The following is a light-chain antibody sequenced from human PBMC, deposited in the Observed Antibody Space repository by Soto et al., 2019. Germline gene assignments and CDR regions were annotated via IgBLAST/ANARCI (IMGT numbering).Light chain of an antibody. CDR1: SSDVGSYNL. CDR3: WSYAGSLYV. Sequence: HSVLTQPASVSGSPVQSITISCTGTSSDVGSYNLVSWYQQHPGKAPKLMIYEVSKRPSGVSNRFSGSKSGNTASLTISGLQAEDEADYYCWSYAGSLYVFGTGTKVTVL. CDR2: EVS. J-gene: IGLJ1*01. V-gene: IGLV2-23*02.